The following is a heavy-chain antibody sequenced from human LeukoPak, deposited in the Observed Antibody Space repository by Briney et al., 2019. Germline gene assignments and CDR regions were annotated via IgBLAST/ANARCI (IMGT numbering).Heavy chain of an antibody. CDR2: IYYSGST. Sequence: PSETLSLTCTVSGGSISSYYWSWIRQPPGKGLEWIGYIYYSGSTNHNPSLKSRVTISVDTSKNQFSLKLSSVTAADTAVYYCARHRPLYYDFWSGHSYYYYGMDVWGQGTTVTVSS. CDR1: GGSISSYY. D-gene: IGHD3-3*01. J-gene: IGHJ6*02. CDR3: ARHRPLYYDFWSGHSYYYYGMDV. V-gene: IGHV4-59*08.